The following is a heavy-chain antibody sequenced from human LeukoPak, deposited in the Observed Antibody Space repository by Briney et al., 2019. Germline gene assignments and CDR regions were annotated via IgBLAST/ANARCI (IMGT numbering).Heavy chain of an antibody. V-gene: IGHV1-18*01. CDR3: ATDTSGHRAFDI. CDR2: ISANFGNA. CDR1: GHSLTRYG. Sequence: ASVKASCKGSGHSLTRYGISWVRQAPGQRLEWMGWISANFGNANYAQKLRGRVTMTTDTATNTVHTNLRSLRSDDTAIYYCATDTSGHRAFDIWGQGTRVTVSS. J-gene: IGHJ3*02. D-gene: IGHD3-22*01.